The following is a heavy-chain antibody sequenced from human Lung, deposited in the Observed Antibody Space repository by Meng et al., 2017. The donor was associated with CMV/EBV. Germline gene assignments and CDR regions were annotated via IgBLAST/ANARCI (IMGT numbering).Heavy chain of an antibody. Sequence: ASXXVSXKASGYTFTGYYMHWVRQAPGQGLEWMGWIKPNSGGTNYAQKFQGRVTMTRDTSISTAYMELSRLRSDDTAVYYWARGVGYCGSTSCQVWFAPWXQGTLVTVSS. CDR2: IKPNSGGT. V-gene: IGHV1-2*02. CDR3: ARGVGYCGSTSCQVWFAP. J-gene: IGHJ5*02. CDR1: GYTFTGYY. D-gene: IGHD2-2*01.